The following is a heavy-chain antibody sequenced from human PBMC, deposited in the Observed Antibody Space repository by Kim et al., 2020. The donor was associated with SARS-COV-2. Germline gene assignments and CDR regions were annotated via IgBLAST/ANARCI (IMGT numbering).Heavy chain of an antibody. CDR1: GFSFSDSA. Sequence: GGSLRLSCAASGFSFSDSAMHWVRQASGKGLEWVGRIRSKANSYATTYAASGKGRFTISRDDSKNAAYLQMNSLKTADTAVYYCTRVPGPALAFWDAYD. D-gene: IGHD3-3*02. J-gene: IGHJ3*02. CDR3: TRVPGPALAFWDAYD. V-gene: IGHV3-73*01. CDR2: IRSKANSYAT.